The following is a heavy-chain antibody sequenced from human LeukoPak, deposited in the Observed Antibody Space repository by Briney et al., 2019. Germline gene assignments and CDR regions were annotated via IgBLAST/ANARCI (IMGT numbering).Heavy chain of an antibody. CDR2: IWYGGSNK. D-gene: IGHD3-22*01. V-gene: IGHV3-33*06. CDR3: AKAYYYDSSGYPDH. Sequence: HPGGSLRLSCAASGFTFSSYGMHWVRQAPGKGLEWVAVIWYGGSNKYYADSVKGRFTTSRDNSKNTLYLQMNSLRAEDTAVYYCAKAYYYDSSGYPDHWGQGTLVTVSS. CDR1: GFTFSSYG. J-gene: IGHJ4*02.